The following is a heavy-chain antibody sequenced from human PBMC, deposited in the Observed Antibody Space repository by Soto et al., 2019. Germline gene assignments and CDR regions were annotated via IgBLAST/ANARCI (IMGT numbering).Heavy chain of an antibody. J-gene: IGHJ3*02. Sequence: ASVKVSCKASGYTFTSYGISWVRQAPGQGLEWMGWISAYNGNTNYAQKLQGRVTMTTDTSTSTAYMELRSLRSDDTAVYYCASGPFELEPRAHDAFDIWGQGTMVTVSS. CDR1: GYTFTSYG. D-gene: IGHD1-1*01. V-gene: IGHV1-18*01. CDR2: ISAYNGNT. CDR3: ASGPFELEPRAHDAFDI.